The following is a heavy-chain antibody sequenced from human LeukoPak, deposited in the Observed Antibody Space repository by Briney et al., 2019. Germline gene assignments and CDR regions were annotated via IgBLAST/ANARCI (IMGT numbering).Heavy chain of an antibody. D-gene: IGHD2-21*02. J-gene: IGHJ3*02. CDR3: ARDGPGDSDSFYI. Sequence: SESLSLTCILSVGSTTSPSWSWVRPSPGGGRGWIGYIYYSGTTNYSPSLKSRVSTSLDTSNNQISLKLTSVTAADTAVYYCARDGPGDSDSFYIGGQGTMLIVSS. CDR1: VGSTTSPS. CDR2: IYYSGTT. V-gene: IGHV4-59*11.